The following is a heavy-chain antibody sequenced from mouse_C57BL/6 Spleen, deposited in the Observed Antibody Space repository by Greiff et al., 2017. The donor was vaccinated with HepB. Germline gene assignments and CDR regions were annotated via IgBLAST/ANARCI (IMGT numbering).Heavy chain of an antibody. D-gene: IGHD4-1*01. V-gene: IGHV7-1*01. J-gene: IGHJ3*01. CDR2: SRNKANDYTT. CDR1: GFTFSDFY. Sequence: EVMLVESGGGLVQSGRSLRLSCATSGFTFSDFYMEWVRQAPGKGLEWIAASRNKANDYTTEYSASVKGRFIVSRDTSQSILYLQMNALRAEDTAIYYCARDVGIDWGQGTLVTVSA. CDR3: ARDVGID.